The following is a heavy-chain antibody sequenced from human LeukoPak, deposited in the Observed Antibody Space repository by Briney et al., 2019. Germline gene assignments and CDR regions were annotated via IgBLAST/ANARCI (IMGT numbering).Heavy chain of an antibody. D-gene: IGHD1-1*01. V-gene: IGHV4-34*01. CDR3: ASRYLPAASVY. J-gene: IGHJ4*02. CDR2: INHSGST. Sequence: PSETLSLTCAVYGGSFSGYYWSWIRQPPGNGLEWIGEINHSGSTNYNPSLKSRVTISVDTSKNQFSLKLSSVTAADTAVYYCASRYLPAASVYWGQGTLVTVSS. CDR1: GGSFSGYY.